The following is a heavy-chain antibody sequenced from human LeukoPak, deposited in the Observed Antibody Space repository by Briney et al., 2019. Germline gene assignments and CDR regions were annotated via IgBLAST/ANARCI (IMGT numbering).Heavy chain of an antibody. D-gene: IGHD3-3*01. CDR2: IYYSGST. V-gene: IGHV4-59*01. J-gene: IGHJ4*02. Sequence: SETLSLTCTVSGGSISTYYWSWIRQPPGKGLEGIAYIYYSGSTNYNPSLKSRVTISVDTSKNQFSLKLSSVTAADTAVYYCARDGGVGVYYFDYWGQGTLVTVSS. CDR1: GGSISTYY. CDR3: ARDGGVGVYYFDY.